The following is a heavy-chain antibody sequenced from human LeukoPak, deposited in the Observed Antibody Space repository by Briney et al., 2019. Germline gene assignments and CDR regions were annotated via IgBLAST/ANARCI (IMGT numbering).Heavy chain of an antibody. J-gene: IGHJ3*02. CDR3: ARDLDGDAFDI. CDR2: INPSGGST. V-gene: IGHV1-46*01. CDR1: GYTFTSYY. Sequence: ASVKVSCKASGYTFTSYYMHWVRQAPGQGLEWMGIINPSGGSTSYAQKFQGRVTMTRDTSTSTVYRELSSLRSGDTAVYYCARDLDGDAFDIWGQGTMVTVSS.